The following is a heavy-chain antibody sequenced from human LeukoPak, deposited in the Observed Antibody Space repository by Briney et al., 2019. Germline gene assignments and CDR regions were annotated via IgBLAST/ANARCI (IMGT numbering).Heavy chain of an antibody. J-gene: IGHJ4*02. CDR2: IYYSGST. Sequence: SETLSLTCTVSGGSISSYYWSWIRQPPGKGLEWIGYIYYSGSTNYNPSLKSRATISVDTSKNQFSLKLSSVTAADTAVYYCARDSMSYSSSWNGLFDYWGQGTLVTVSS. CDR1: GGSISSYY. CDR3: ARDSMSYSSSWNGLFDY. D-gene: IGHD6-13*01. V-gene: IGHV4-59*01.